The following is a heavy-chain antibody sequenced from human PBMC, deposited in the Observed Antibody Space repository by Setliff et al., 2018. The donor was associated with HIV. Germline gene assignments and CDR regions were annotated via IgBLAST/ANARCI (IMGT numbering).Heavy chain of an antibody. CDR2: ISPDGSAT. V-gene: IGHV3-7*01. CDR3: AAQGVL. Sequence: GGSLRLSCAASGFTFSSAWMGWVRQAPAKGLEWVANISPDGSATYYVDSVKGRFTISRDNAKNSLYLQLNSLRVEGTAVYFCAAQGVLWGQGTQVTVSS. J-gene: IGHJ4*02. CDR1: GFTFSSAW.